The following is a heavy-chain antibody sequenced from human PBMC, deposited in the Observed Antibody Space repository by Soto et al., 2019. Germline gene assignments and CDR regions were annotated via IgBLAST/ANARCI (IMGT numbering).Heavy chain of an antibody. J-gene: IGHJ6*01. CDR2: ISYDGSNK. D-gene: IGHD6-6*01. CDR1: GFTFSSYA. V-gene: IGHV3-30-3*01. Sequence: QVQLVESGGGVVQPGRSLRLSCAASGFTFSSYAMHWVRQAPGKGLEWVAVISYDGSNKYYADSVKGRFTISRDNSKNTLYLQMNSLRAEDTAVYYCAREIAARPVYYYYYGMDVW. CDR3: AREIAARPVYYYYYGMDV.